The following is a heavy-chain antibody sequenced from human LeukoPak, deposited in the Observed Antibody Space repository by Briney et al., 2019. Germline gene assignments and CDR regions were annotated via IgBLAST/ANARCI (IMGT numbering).Heavy chain of an antibody. Sequence: GGSLRLSCAASGLTFSSCAMCWVRQAPGKGLEWVSTISGGGSTYYADSVKGRFSISRDNSKNTLYLQMDSLRAEDTAVYYCARAGYCSGGSCYGSDYWGQGTLVSVSS. V-gene: IGHV3-23*01. J-gene: IGHJ4*02. CDR2: ISGGGST. D-gene: IGHD2-15*01. CDR1: GLTFSSCA. CDR3: ARAGYCSGGSCYGSDY.